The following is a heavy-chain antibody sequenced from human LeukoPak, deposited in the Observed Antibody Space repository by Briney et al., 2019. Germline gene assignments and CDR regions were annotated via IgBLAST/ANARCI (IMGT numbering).Heavy chain of an antibody. J-gene: IGHJ4*02. CDR3: ARHVYQQLVDY. Sequence: PSEPLSLTCTVSGGSISSYYWSWIRQPPGKGLEWVGYNYYSGSTNYNPSLKSRVTISVDTSKNQCSLKLSSVTAADTAVYYCARHVYQQLVDYWGQGTLVTVCS. D-gene: IGHD6-13*01. CDR2: NYYSGST. CDR1: GGSISSYY. V-gene: IGHV4-59*08.